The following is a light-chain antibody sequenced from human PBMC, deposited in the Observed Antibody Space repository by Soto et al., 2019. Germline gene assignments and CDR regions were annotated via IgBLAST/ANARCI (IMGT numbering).Light chain of an antibody. Sequence: QSALTQPASVSGSPGQSITISCTGTSSDVGSYNLVSWYQQHPGKAPKLMIYEGSKRPSGVSNRFSGSKSGNTASLTISGLQAEDEADYYCCSCAGSSTDVFGTGTKVTV. J-gene: IGLJ1*01. V-gene: IGLV2-23*01. CDR1: SSDVGSYNL. CDR3: CSCAGSSTDV. CDR2: EGS.